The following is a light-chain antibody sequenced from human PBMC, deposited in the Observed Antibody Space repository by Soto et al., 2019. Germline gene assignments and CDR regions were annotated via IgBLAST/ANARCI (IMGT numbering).Light chain of an antibody. CDR1: QSVSTSY. J-gene: IGKJ2*01. Sequence: DIVLTQSPGTLSLSPGERATLSCRASQSVSTSYLAWYQQKPGQAPRLLIYGASNRATGIPDKFSGSGSGTDFILTLSRLEPEDFAVYYCQHYGSSPRYTFGQGTKLEIK. V-gene: IGKV3-20*01. CDR3: QHYGSSPRYT. CDR2: GAS.